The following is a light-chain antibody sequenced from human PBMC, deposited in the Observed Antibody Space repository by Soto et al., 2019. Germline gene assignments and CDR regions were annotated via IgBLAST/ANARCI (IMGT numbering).Light chain of an antibody. Sequence: EIVMTQSPATLSVSPGERATLSCRASQSVSSNLAWYQQKPGQAPRLLIYGASTRATGIPARFSGSGSGTDFTLTISRLEPEDFAVYFCQLYGSSPPRYTFGQGTKLEIK. CDR3: QLYGSSPPRYT. V-gene: IGKV3-15*01. J-gene: IGKJ2*01. CDR1: QSVSSN. CDR2: GAS.